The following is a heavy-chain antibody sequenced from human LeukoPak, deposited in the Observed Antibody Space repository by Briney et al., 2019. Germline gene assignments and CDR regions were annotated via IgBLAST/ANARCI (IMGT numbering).Heavy chain of an antibody. V-gene: IGHV4-61*02. CDR3: ARDKTLAYCGGDCYPET. CDR2: IYTSGST. CDR1: GDSISSGSYY. J-gene: IGHJ5*02. D-gene: IGHD2-21*01. Sequence: SETLSLTCTVSGDSISSGSYYWSWIRQPAGKGLEWIGRIYTSGSTDYNPSLKSRVTISVDKSKNQFSLELSSVTAADTAVYYCARDKTLAYCGGDCYPETWGQGALVTVSS.